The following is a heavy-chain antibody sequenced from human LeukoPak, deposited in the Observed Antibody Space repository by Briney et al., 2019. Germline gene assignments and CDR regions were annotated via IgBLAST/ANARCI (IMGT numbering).Heavy chain of an antibody. CDR3: ASQAATDTDAFDI. CDR2: IIPIFGTA. J-gene: IGHJ3*02. Sequence: SVKVSCKASGGTFSSYAISWVRQAPGQGLEWMGGIIPIFGTANYAQKFQGRVTITADESTSTACMELSSLRSEDTAVYYCASQAATDTDAFDIWGQGTMVTVSP. D-gene: IGHD6-13*01. V-gene: IGHV1-69*01. CDR1: GGTFSSYA.